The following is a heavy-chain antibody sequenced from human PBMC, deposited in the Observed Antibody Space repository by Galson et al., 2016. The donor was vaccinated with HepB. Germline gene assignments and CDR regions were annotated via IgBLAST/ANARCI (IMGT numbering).Heavy chain of an antibody. Sequence: SVKVSCKASGGTFRNYAISWVRQAPGQGLEWMGGVIPMYGLPDYAQRFQGRVTITADESTGTAYMELSSLRSEDTAVYYCARGGDTSGWYEVLLWGQRTLVTVSS. J-gene: IGHJ4*02. CDR2: VIPMYGLP. V-gene: IGHV1-69*13. CDR1: GGTFRNYA. D-gene: IGHD6-19*01. CDR3: ARGGDTSGWYEVLL.